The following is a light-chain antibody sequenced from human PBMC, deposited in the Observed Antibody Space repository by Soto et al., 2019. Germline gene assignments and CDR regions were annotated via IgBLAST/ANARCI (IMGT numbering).Light chain of an antibody. V-gene: IGKV3-15*01. CDR1: QNVGTN. J-gene: IGKJ1*01. CDR2: GAS. CDR3: QQYNNGPPWT. Sequence: DTELTQSPATLSVSQGERATLSCRASQNVGTNLAWYQQKAGQAPRLLIYGASTRAFGVADRFSGGGSGTEFTLTISSLQSEDFAVYHCQQYNNGPPWTFGQGTKVE.